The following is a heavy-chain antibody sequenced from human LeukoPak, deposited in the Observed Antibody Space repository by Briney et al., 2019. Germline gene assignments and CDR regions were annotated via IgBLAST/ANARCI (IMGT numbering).Heavy chain of an antibody. CDR3: ASRLGRDAFDI. D-gene: IGHD4-11*01. V-gene: IGHV4-59*12. J-gene: IGHJ3*02. CDR1: GGSISSYY. Sequence: SETLSLTCTVSGGSISSYYWSWIRQPPGKGLEWIGYIYYSGSTNYNPSLKSRVTISVDKSKNQFSLKLSSVTAADTAVYYCASRLGRDAFDIWGQGTMVTVSS. CDR2: IYYSGST.